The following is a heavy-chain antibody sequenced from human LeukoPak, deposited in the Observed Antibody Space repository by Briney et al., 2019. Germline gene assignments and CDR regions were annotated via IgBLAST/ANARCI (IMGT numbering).Heavy chain of an antibody. J-gene: IGHJ4*02. Sequence: HPGGSLRLSCAASGFTFDDYAMHWVRQAPGKGLEWVCGISSNTRSIGYADSVKGRFTISRDSAKNSLYLQMTSPRAEDTALYYCAKDLSASGKYYNPNFDYWGQGTLVTVSS. CDR2: ISSNTRSI. V-gene: IGHV3-9*01. CDR1: GFTFDDYA. D-gene: IGHD3-10*01. CDR3: AKDLSASGKYYNPNFDY.